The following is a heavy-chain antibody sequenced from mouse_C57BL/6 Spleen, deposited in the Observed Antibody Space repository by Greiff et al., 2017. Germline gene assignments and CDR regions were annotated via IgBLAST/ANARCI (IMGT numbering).Heavy chain of an antibody. Sequence: EVKLQESGPELVKPGDSVKISCKASGYSFTGYFMNWVMQSHGKSLEWIGRINPYNGDTFYNQKFKGKATLTVDKSSSTAHMELRSLTSEDSAVYYCARNAATVVADYWGQGTTLTVSS. CDR2: INPYNGDT. CDR1: GYSFTGYF. CDR3: ARNAATVVADY. J-gene: IGHJ2*01. V-gene: IGHV1-20*01. D-gene: IGHD1-1*01.